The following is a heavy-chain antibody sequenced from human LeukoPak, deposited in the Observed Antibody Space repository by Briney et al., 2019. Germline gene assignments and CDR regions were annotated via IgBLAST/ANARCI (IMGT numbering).Heavy chain of an antibody. V-gene: IGHV3-23*01. CDR2: ISGSDAST. Sequence: GGSLRLSCVASGFTFSRYAMGWVRLAPGKGLEWVSSISGSDASTYYADSVKGRFTISRDNSKNALYLQMNSLRAEDTAVYYCAKVLRGVDHWGQGTLVTVSS. J-gene: IGHJ4*02. CDR1: GFTFSRYA. CDR3: AKVLRGVDH. D-gene: IGHD2-15*01.